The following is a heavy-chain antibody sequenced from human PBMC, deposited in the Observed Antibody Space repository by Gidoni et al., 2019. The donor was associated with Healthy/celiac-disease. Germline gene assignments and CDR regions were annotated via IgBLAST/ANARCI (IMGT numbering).Heavy chain of an antibody. Sequence: QVQLVESGGGVVQPGRSLRLSCAASGFPFSSYGMHWVRQAPGKGLEGVAVIWDDGSNKYYADSVKGRFTISRDKSKKTLYLQINSLRAEDTAVYYCARDGADYYDSSGYPDYWGQGTLVTVSS. D-gene: IGHD3-22*01. CDR2: IWDDGSNK. CDR3: ARDGADYYDSSGYPDY. CDR1: GFPFSSYG. V-gene: IGHV3-33*01. J-gene: IGHJ4*02.